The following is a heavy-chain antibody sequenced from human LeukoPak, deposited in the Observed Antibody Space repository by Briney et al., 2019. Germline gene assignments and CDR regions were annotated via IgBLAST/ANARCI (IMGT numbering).Heavy chain of an antibody. CDR3: ARGPIAVAGNQYYFDY. V-gene: IGHV4-59*01. Sequence: SETLSLTCTVSGGSISLYYWSWIRQPPGKGLEWIGYTHYSGSTNYNPSLRSRVTISGDTSKNQFSLNLSSVTAADTAVYYCARGPIAVAGNQYYFDYWGQGTLATVSS. D-gene: IGHD6-19*01. CDR2: THYSGST. J-gene: IGHJ4*02. CDR1: GGSISLYY.